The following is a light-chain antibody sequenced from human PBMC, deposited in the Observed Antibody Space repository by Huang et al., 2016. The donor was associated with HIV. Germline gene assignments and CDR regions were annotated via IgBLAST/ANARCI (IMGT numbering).Light chain of an antibody. CDR1: QGLVHSDGNTY. V-gene: IGKV2-30*02. Sequence: DVVMTQSPLSLPVTLGQPASISCRSSQGLVHSDGNTYLNWFQQRPGQSPRRLIYKVSNRDSGVPDRVSGSGSGTDFTLKISRVEAEDVGVDYCMQGTHWPLFGQGTKLEI. J-gene: IGKJ2*01. CDR2: KVS. CDR3: MQGTHWPL.